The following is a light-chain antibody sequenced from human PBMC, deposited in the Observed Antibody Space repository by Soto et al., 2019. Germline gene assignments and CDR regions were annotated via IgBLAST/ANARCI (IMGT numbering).Light chain of an antibody. J-gene: IGKJ2*01. CDR3: QQYNSYLYT. Sequence: DIQITQSHSTLSASVGDRVTITCRASQSISSWLAWYQQKPGKAPKLLIYDASSLESGVPSRFSGSGSGTEFTLTISSLQPDDFATYYCQQYNSYLYTFGQGTNVDIK. CDR1: QSISSW. V-gene: IGKV1-5*01. CDR2: DAS.